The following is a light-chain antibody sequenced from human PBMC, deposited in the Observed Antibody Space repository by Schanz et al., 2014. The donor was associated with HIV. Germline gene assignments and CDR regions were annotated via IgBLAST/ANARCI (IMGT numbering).Light chain of an antibody. CDR3: SSYTSSNTLNWV. CDR2: EGT. V-gene: IGLV2-14*02. J-gene: IGLJ3*02. Sequence: SALPQPASVSGSPGQSITISCTGTSSDVGGYNLVSWYQHHPDKAPKLIIYEGTKRPSGVSDRFSGSKSGNTASLTISGLQAEDEADYYCSSYTSSNTLNWVFGGGTKLTVL. CDR1: SSDVGGYNL.